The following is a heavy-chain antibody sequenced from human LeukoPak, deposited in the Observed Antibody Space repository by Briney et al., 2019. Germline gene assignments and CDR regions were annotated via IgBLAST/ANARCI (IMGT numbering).Heavy chain of an antibody. J-gene: IGHJ5*02. CDR2: INPLRGTT. CDR3: TRTMGYRPVAGLKEKWFDP. V-gene: IGHV1-46*01. CDR1: GYTFTDYY. D-gene: IGHD6-19*01. Sequence: ASVKVSCKTSGYTFTDYYVHWVRQAPGLGLEWMGIINPLRGTTIYAQKFQGRVTMTMDTSTSTVYMDLSSLTSADTAVYYCTRTMGYRPVAGLKEKWFDPWGQGTLVTVSS.